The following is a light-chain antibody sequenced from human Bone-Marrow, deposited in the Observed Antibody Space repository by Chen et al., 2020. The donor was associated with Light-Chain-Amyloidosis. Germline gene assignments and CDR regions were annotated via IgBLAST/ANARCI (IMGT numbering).Light chain of an antibody. CDR2: EAD. V-gene: IGLV6-57*02. CDR1: SGSIATNN. Sequence: NFMLTQPHSVSESQRKTVISSCSSSSGSIATNNVQWYQQRPGSAPTTVIYEADPRPSGVPDRFSGSIDRSSNSGSLTITGLKTEDEADYYCQSYQGSSQGVFGGGTKLTVL. J-gene: IGLJ3*02. CDR3: QSYQGSSQGV.